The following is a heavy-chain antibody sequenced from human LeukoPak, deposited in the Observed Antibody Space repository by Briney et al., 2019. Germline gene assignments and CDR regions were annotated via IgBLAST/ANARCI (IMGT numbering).Heavy chain of an antibody. J-gene: IGHJ4*02. CDR2: VYYSGST. CDR3: ASGGITIFGVVIKTFDY. V-gene: IGHV4-39*01. Sequence: PSETLSLTCTVSGGSISSSSFYWGWIRQTPGKGLEWIGSVYYSGSTYYNPSLKSRVTISVDTSKNQFSLKLSSVTAADTAVYYCASGGITIFGVVIKTFDYWGQGTLVTVSS. D-gene: IGHD3-3*01. CDR1: GGSISSSSFY.